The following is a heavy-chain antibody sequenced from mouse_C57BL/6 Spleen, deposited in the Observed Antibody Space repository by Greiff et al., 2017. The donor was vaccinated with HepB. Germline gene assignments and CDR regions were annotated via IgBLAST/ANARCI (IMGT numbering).Heavy chain of an antibody. J-gene: IGHJ1*03. CDR3: TRKDSTHWYFDV. Sequence: VQLVESGAELVRPGASVTLSCKASGYTFTDYEMHWVKQTPVHGLEWIGAIDPETGGTAYNQKFKGKAILTADKSSSTAYMELRSLTSEDSAVYYCTRKDSTHWYFDVWGTGTTVTVSS. V-gene: IGHV1-15*01. CDR2: IDPETGGT. D-gene: IGHD2-5*01. CDR1: GYTFTDYE.